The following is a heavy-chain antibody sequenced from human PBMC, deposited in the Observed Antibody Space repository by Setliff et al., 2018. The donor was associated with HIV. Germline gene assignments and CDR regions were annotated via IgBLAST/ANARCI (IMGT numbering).Heavy chain of an antibody. D-gene: IGHD3-10*01. CDR3: ARGGLSGARD. CDR2: INPSGST. J-gene: IGHJ4*02. V-gene: IGHV4-34*01. Sequence: SETLSLTCTVSGGSFSAYYWTWIRQPPGKGLEWIGEINPSGSTNYNPSLKSRLTISGDTSKNQFSLKLSSVTAADTAVYHCARGGLSGARDWGQGTLVTVSS. CDR1: GGSFSAYY.